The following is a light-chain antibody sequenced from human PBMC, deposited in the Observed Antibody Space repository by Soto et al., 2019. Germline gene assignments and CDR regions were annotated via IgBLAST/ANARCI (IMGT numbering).Light chain of an antibody. Sequence: EIILTQSPATLSVSPGERATLSCRASQSVNNNLAWYQQKPGQAPRLLIYGASTMATGIPGRFRGSGSGTEFTLTITSLQSEDFAFYFCQQYNNLPPYTFGQGTKLEIK. V-gene: IGKV3-15*01. J-gene: IGKJ2*01. CDR1: QSVNNN. CDR2: GAS. CDR3: QQYNNLPPYT.